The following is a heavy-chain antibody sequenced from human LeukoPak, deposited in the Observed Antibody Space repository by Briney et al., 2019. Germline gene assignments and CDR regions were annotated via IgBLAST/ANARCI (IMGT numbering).Heavy chain of an antibody. CDR1: GFTFSNYN. D-gene: IGHD6-13*01. CDR3: ARDPSSWYYYYMDV. Sequence: GGSLRLSCADSGFTFSNYNMNWVRQAPGKAMEWVSSITSSGTYTFYADSVKGRFTISRDNAKNSLYLQMNSLRAEDTAVYYCARDPSSWYYYYMDVWGKGTTVTVSS. V-gene: IGHV3-21*01. J-gene: IGHJ6*03. CDR2: ITSSGTYT.